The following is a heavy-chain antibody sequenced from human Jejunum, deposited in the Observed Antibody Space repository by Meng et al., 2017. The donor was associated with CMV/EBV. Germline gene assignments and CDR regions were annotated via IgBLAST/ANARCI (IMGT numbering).Heavy chain of an antibody. V-gene: IGHV4-30-4*01. CDR1: GASISSGDFC. J-gene: IGHJ4*02. CDR2: IDNRGST. CDR3: ARGYSSGWNYFHY. D-gene: IGHD6-19*01. Sequence: LQESGPGLVGPSQTLSLTCTASGASISSGDFCWSWIRRPPGKGLEYIGYIDNRGSTYYNPSLKSRVTMSMDTSKNQFSLKLTSVTAADTAVYYCARGYSSGWNYFHYWGQGTLVTVSS.